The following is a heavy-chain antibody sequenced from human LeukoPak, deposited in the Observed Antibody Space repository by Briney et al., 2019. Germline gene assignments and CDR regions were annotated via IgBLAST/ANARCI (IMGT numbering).Heavy chain of an antibody. CDR3: AREGAVYYYYMDV. V-gene: IGHV3-7*01. Sequence: GGSLRLSCAASGFTFSSYWMSWVRQAPGKGLEWVANIKQDGSEKYYVDSVKGRFTISRDNAKNSLYLQMNSLRAEDTAVYYCAREGAVYYYYMDVWGKGTTVTISS. CDR2: IKQDGSEK. J-gene: IGHJ6*03. CDR1: GFTFSSYW.